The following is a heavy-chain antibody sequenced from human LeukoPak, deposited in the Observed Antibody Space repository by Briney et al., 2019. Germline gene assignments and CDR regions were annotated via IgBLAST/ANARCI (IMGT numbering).Heavy chain of an antibody. CDR1: GFTFDDFG. J-gene: IGHJ3*01. CDR2: INWSGGST. CDR3: ARETSNGYYFDAFDL. V-gene: IGHV3-20*04. Sequence: GGSLRLSCAASGFTFDDFGMNWVRQAPGKGLEWVAGINWSGGSTAYADSVKGRFTISRDNAKNSLYLQMNSLRAEDTAVYYCARETSNGYYFDAFDLWGQGTMVTVSS. D-gene: IGHD3-22*01.